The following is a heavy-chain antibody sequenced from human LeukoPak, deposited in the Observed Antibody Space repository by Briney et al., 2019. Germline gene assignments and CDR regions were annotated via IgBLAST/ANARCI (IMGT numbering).Heavy chain of an antibody. D-gene: IGHD3-9*01. Sequence: SQTLSLTCTVSGGSISSGGYYWSWIRQPPGKGLEWIGYISDSGSTNYNPSLKSRVTMSVDPSKNQFSLKLSSVTAADTAVYYCARALAGYYDILTGTSTHAFDIWGQGTMVTVSS. CDR1: GGSISSGGYY. J-gene: IGHJ3*02. CDR2: ISDSGST. V-gene: IGHV4-61*08. CDR3: ARALAGYYDILTGTSTHAFDI.